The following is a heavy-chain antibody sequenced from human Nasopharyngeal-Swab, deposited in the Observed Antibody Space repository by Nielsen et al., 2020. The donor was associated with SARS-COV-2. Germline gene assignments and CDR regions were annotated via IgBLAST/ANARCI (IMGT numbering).Heavy chain of an antibody. Sequence: GGSLRLSCEASGFTFNNYNFNWVRQAPGKGLEWVSSISSSSSYIYYADSVKGRFTISRDNAKNSLYLQMNSLRAEDTAVYYCARDGLDYDFWSAYFMDVWGQGNTVTVSS. J-gene: IGHJ6*02. V-gene: IGHV3-21*01. CDR3: ARDGLDYDFWSAYFMDV. CDR2: ISSSSSYI. D-gene: IGHD3-3*01. CDR1: GFTFNNYN.